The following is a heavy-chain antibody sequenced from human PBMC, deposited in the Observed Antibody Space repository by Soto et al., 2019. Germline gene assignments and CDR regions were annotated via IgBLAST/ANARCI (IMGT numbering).Heavy chain of an antibody. V-gene: IGHV3-48*03. CDR3: ASLRITMVRGAPVYFDY. CDR1: GFTFSSYE. J-gene: IGHJ4*02. CDR2: ISSSGSTI. D-gene: IGHD3-10*01. Sequence: GGSLRLSCAASGFTFSSYEMNWVRQAPGKGLEWVSYISSSGSTIYYADSVKGRFTISRDNAKNSLYLQMNSLRAEDTAVYYCASLRITMVRGAPVYFDYWGQGTLVTVS.